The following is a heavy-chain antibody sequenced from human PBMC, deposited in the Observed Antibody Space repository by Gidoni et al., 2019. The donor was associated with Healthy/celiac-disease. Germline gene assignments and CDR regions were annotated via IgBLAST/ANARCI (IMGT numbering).Heavy chain of an antibody. CDR1: GYTFTSYA. CDR3: ARDAKQLRFLEWLSGRVCYFDY. Sequence: QVQLVQSGSELKKPGASVKVSCKASGYTFTSYAMNWVRQAPGQGLEWMGWINTNTGNPTYAQGFTGRFVFSLDTSVSTAYLQISSLKAEDTAVYYCARDAKQLRFLEWLSGRVCYFDYWGQGTLVTVSS. J-gene: IGHJ4*02. D-gene: IGHD3-3*01. V-gene: IGHV7-4-1*02. CDR2: INTNTGNP.